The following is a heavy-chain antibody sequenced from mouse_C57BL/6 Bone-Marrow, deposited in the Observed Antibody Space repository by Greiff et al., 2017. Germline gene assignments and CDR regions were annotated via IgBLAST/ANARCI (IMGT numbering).Heavy chain of an antibody. CDR3: ARLDYYGSSQSFYAMDY. Sequence: EVMLVESGGGLVQPGGSLKLSCAASGFTFSDYGMAWVRQAPRKGPEWVAFISNLAYSIYYADTVTGRFTISRENAKNTLYLEMSSLRSEDTAIYYCARLDYYGSSQSFYAMDYWGQGTSVTVSS. D-gene: IGHD1-1*01. V-gene: IGHV5-15*01. CDR2: ISNLAYSI. J-gene: IGHJ4*01. CDR1: GFTFSDYG.